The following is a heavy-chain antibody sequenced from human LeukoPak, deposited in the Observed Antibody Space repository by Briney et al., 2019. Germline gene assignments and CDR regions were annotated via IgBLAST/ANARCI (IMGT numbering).Heavy chain of an antibody. CDR3: ARRWGSGWYLRFDY. CDR1: GGSISGYY. V-gene: IGHV4-34*01. Sequence: SETLSLTCTVSGGSISGYYWSWIRQPPGKGLEWIGEINHSGSTNYNPSLKSRVTISVDTSKNQFSLKLSSVTAADTAVYYCARRWGSGWYLRFDYWGQGTLVTVSS. D-gene: IGHD6-19*01. CDR2: INHSGST. J-gene: IGHJ4*02.